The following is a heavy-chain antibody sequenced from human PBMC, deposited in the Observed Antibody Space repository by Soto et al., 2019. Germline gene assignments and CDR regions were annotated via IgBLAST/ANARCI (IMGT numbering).Heavy chain of an antibody. CDR3: ARAPKVSGSSQTRPDF. CDR1: SGSFSGYY. D-gene: IGHD6-6*01. V-gene: IGHV4-34*01. CDR2: ISQSGNT. Sequence: LSLTCSTYSGSFSGYYWSWIRQPPGKGLEWIGEISQSGNTNYSPSLKSRVSISIDTSKKQFSLNLASVSAADTAVYYCARAPKVSGSSQTRPDFWGQGTLATVSS. J-gene: IGHJ4*02.